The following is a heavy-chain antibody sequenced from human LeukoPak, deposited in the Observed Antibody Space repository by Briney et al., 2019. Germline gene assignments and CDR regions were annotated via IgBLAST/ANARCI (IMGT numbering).Heavy chain of an antibody. V-gene: IGHV6-1*01. Sequence: SQTLSLTCAISGDSVSRNDAGWNWIRQSPSRGLEWLGRTYYRSTWYNDYAVSVKSRITINPDTSKNQFSLQLNSVTPEDTALYYCARSADGDYSETFKWWGQGTLVTVSS. D-gene: IGHD4-17*01. J-gene: IGHJ4*02. CDR3: ARSADGDYSETFKW. CDR1: GDSVSRNDAG. CDR2: TYYRSTWYN.